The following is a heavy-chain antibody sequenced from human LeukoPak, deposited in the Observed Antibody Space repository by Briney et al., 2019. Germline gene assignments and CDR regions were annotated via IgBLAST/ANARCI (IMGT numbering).Heavy chain of an antibody. J-gene: IGHJ4*02. D-gene: IGHD4-17*01. CDR2: ISGSGGST. CDR3: AKKLTTVTPWIDYFDY. CDR1: GFTFSSYA. V-gene: IGHV3-23*01. Sequence: GGSLRLSCAASGFTFSSYAMSWVRQAPGKGLEWVSAISGSGGSTYYADSVKGRFTISRDNSKNTLYLQMNSLRAEDTAVYYCAKKLTTVTPWIDYFDYWGQGTLVTVSS.